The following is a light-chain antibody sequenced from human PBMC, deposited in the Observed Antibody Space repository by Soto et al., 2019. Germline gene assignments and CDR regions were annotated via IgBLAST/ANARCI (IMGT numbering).Light chain of an antibody. CDR3: NSYTSSSTYV. V-gene: IGLV2-14*03. J-gene: IGLJ1*01. Sequence: QSALTQPASVSGSPGQSITISCTGTSSDVGGFNYVSWYQQHPGKAPKLMIYDVTNRSSGVSYRFSGSKSGNTASLTISGLQAADEADYYCNSYTSSSTYVFGTGTKLTVL. CDR2: DVT. CDR1: SSDVGGFNY.